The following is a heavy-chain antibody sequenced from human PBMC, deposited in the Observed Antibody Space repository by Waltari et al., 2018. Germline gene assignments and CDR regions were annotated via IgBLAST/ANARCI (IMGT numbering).Heavy chain of an antibody. CDR2: VSYKGAT. D-gene: IGHD5-12*01. J-gene: IGHJ3*01. CDR1: GGSIITDRHY. CDR3: ATYIGASIGTAAFDV. Sequence: QLQLQESGPGLLKPSETLSLTCSVSGGSIITDRHYWGWIRQPPGQGLEWIGTVSYKGATYSSPSLKSRVTLSRDTSKNQLSLTLGSVTATDTAVYYCATYIGASIGTAAFDVWGQGTLVSVSS. V-gene: IGHV4-39*01.